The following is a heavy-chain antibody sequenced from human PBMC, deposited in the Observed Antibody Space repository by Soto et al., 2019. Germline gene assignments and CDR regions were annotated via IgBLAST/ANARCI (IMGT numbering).Heavy chain of an antibody. V-gene: IGHV1-8*01. CDR2: MNPNSGNT. J-gene: IGHJ6*02. Sequence: ASVKVSCKASGYTFTSYDINWVRQATGQGLEWMGWMNPNSGNTGYAQKFQGRVTMTRNTSISTAYMELSSLRSEDTAVYYCARVSKVWFGESIYYYYGMDVWGQGTTVTVSS. CDR3: ARVSKVWFGESIYYYYGMDV. D-gene: IGHD3-10*01. CDR1: GYTFTSYD.